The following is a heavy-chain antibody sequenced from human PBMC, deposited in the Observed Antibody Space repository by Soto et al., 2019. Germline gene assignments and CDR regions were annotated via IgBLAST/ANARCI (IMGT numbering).Heavy chain of an antibody. Sequence: QVQLQESGPGLVKPSETLSLTCTVSGVSISTYHWNWIRQPPGGGLECVGYVSSSGNTNYNPSLKSRVTISVDTSKNQFSLSLPPVTAADTAVHYCARNQAPFFDYWAREPWSPSPQ. CDR2: VSSSGNT. CDR3: ARNQAPFFDY. CDR1: GVSISTYH. J-gene: IGHJ4*02. V-gene: IGHV4-59*08.